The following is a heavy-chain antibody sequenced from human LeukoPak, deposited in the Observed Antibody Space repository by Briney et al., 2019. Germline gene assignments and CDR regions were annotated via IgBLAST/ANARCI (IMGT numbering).Heavy chain of an antibody. D-gene: IGHD3-10*01. CDR3: ARDRKGWFGEYYFDY. J-gene: IGHJ4*02. CDR2: ITAYNGNT. Sequence: ASVKVSCKASGYTFTSYGISWVRQAPGQGLEWMGWITAYNGNTNYAQKLQGRVTMTTDTSTSTAYLELRSLRSDDKAMYCCARDRKGWFGEYYFDYWGQGTLVTVSS. CDR1: GYTFTSYG. V-gene: IGHV1-18*01.